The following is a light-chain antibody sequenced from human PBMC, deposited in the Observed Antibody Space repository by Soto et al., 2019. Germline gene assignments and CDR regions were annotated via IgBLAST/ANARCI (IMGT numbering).Light chain of an antibody. CDR3: QQYGSSHRT. CDR2: DAS. V-gene: IGKV3-20*01. J-gene: IGKJ1*01. CDR1: QSVSRSF. Sequence: EIVLTQSPGTLSLSPGERATLSCRASQSVSRSFLAWYQQKPGQAPRLLIYDASSRATGIPDRFSGSGSETDFTLTISRLEPEDFAVYYCQQYGSSHRTFGQGTKVDIK.